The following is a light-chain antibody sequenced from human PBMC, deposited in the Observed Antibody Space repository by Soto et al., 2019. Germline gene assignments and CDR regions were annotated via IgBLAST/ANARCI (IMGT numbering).Light chain of an antibody. CDR1: QGISSA. Sequence: AIQLPQSPSSLSASVGDRVTITCRASQGISSALAWYQQKPGKAPKLLIYDAPSFESGVTSRISGSGSGTDFTLTISSLQTEDFATYYCQHFNSYPITFGHGTRLEIE. CDR3: QHFNSYPIT. V-gene: IGKV1-13*02. J-gene: IGKJ5*01. CDR2: DAP.